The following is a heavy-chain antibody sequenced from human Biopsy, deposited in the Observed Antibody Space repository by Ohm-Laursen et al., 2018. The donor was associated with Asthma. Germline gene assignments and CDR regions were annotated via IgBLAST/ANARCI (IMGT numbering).Heavy chain of an antibody. CDR2: INPNSGGT. D-gene: IGHD7-27*01. CDR1: GYTFIGYH. Sequence: GALVKVSCKTSGYTFIGYHIHLVRQAPGQGLEWMGRINPNSGGTNYAQKFQGRVTMTSDTSISTAYMELSRLRSDDTALYYCARGQKSPGDRWFDPWGQGTLVTVSS. CDR3: ARGQKSPGDRWFDP. V-gene: IGHV1-2*06. J-gene: IGHJ5*02.